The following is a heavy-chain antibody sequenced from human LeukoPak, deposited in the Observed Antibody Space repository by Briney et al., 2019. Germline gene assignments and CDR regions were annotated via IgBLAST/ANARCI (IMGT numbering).Heavy chain of an antibody. CDR2: IWYDGSNK. CDR1: GFTFSSYG. Sequence: PGGSLRLSCAASGFTFSSYGMHWVRQAPGKGLEWVAVIWYDGSNKYYADSVKGRFTISRDNSKNTLYLQMNSLRAEDTAVYYCARGSSGWYYDDAFDIWGQGTMVTVSS. CDR3: ARGSSGWYYDDAFDI. D-gene: IGHD6-19*01. V-gene: IGHV3-33*01. J-gene: IGHJ3*02.